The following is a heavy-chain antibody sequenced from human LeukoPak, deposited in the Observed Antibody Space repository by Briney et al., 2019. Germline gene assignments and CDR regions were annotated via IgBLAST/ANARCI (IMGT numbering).Heavy chain of an antibody. J-gene: IGHJ4*02. CDR3: ARDVARHYYFDY. CDR2: ISSSSSTI. CDR1: GFTFSRYS. V-gene: IGHV3-48*02. Sequence: GRCLRLSCASSGFTFSRYSMNWVRQPPGKGLEGGSDISSSSSTIYYADSVKGRFTISRDNAKNSLYLQMNSLRDEDTAMYYCARDVARHYYFDYWGQGTLVTVSS.